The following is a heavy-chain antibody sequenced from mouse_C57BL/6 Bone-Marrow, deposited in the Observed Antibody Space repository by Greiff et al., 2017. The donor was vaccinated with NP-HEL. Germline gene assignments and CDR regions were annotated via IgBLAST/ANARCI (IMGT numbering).Heavy chain of an antibody. CDR1: GYTFTSYW. CDR2: INPSSGYT. V-gene: IGHV1-7*01. D-gene: IGHD3-2*02. J-gene: IGHJ2*01. Sequence: QVQLQQSGAELAKPGASVKLSCKASGYTFTSYWMHWVKQRPGQGLEWIGYINPSSGYTKYNQKFKDKATLTAAKSSSTAYMQLSSLTYEDSAVYYCARGGVVQRRLQDYWGQGTTLTVSS. CDR3: ARGGVVQRRLQDY.